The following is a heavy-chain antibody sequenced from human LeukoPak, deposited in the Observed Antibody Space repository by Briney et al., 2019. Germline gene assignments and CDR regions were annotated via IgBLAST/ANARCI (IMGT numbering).Heavy chain of an antibody. D-gene: IGHD2-15*01. CDR1: GGSISSYY. V-gene: IGHV4-59*12. J-gene: IGHJ4*02. Sequence: SETLSLTCTVSGGSISSYYWSWIRQPPGKGLEWIGYIYYSGDTYYYPSLESRFTISVDTSKNQFSLKLSSVTAADTAVYYCARVAAATPTPRFAFGAQGPRAPVPP. CDR3: ARVAAATPTPRFAF. CDR2: IYYSGDT.